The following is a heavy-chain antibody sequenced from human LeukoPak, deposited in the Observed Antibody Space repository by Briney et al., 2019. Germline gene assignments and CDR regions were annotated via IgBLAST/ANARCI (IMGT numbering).Heavy chain of an antibody. V-gene: IGHV4-34*01. CDR2: INHSGST. Sequence: SETLSLTCAVYGGSFSGYYWSWIRQPPGKGLEWIGEINHSGSTNYNPSLKSRVTISVDTSKNQFSLKLSSVTAADTAVYYCARGLRYCSSTSCYLYYYCYGMDVWGQGTTVTVPS. CDR1: GGSFSGYY. J-gene: IGHJ6*02. CDR3: ARGLRYCSSTSCYLYYYCYGMDV. D-gene: IGHD2-2*01.